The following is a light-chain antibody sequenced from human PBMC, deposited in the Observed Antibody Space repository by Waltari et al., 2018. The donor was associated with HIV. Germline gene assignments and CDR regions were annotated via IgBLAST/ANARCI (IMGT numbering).Light chain of an antibody. J-gene: IGLJ2*01. V-gene: IGLV1-51*02. CDR3: GSWDSSLSAVL. CDR1: SSTLGGHY. CDR2: ENY. Sequence: QSVLTQPPSVSAAPGQKVTISCSGSSSTLGGHYVSWYQQFPGTAPKLLIYENYERPPGIPDRFSGSKYGTSATLGITGLQTGDEAHYFCGSWDSSLSAVLFGGGTKLTVL.